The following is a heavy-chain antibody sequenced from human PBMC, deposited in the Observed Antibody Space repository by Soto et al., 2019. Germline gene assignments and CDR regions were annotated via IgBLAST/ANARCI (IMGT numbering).Heavy chain of an antibody. D-gene: IGHD6-13*01. Sequence: QITLKESGPTLVKPTQTLTLTCTFSGFSLSTSGVGVGWIRQPPGKALDWLALIYWDDDKRYSPSLKSRLTITKDTSKNQVVLTMTNMDPVDTATYYCAHTPLGLAAPRLDYWGQGTLVTVSS. J-gene: IGHJ4*02. CDR1: GFSLSTSGVG. CDR3: AHTPLGLAAPRLDY. V-gene: IGHV2-5*02. CDR2: IYWDDDK.